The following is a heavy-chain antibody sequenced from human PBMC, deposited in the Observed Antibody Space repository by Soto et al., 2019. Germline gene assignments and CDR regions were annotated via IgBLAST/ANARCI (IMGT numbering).Heavy chain of an antibody. J-gene: IGHJ5*02. Sequence: GGSLRLSCAASGFAFSTYGMSWVRQVPGKGLEWVSFITTNFATTWYADSVKGRFTISRDNGKNALYLQMNSLRDEDTAVYYCARYNTGSWFDPWGQGTLVTVSS. V-gene: IGHV3-48*02. D-gene: IGHD1-1*01. CDR3: ARYNTGSWFDP. CDR1: GFAFSTYG. CDR2: ITTNFATT.